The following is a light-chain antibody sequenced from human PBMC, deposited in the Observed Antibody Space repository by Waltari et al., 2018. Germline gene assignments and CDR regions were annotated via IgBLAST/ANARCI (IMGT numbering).Light chain of an antibody. CDR3: CSYAGGTAYV. Sequence: SALTQPASVSGSPGQSITISCTGTSSDIGTYNFVSWYQEYPGKAPKLIIYEATKRPSGVADRFAASKSGNTASLTISGLQADDEADYSGCSYAGGTAYVFGTGTRVTVL. J-gene: IGLJ1*01. V-gene: IGLV2-23*01. CDR1: SSDIGTYNF. CDR2: EAT.